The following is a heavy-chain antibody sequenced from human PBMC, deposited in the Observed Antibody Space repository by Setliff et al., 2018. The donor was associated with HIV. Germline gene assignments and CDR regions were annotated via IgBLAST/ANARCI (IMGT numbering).Heavy chain of an antibody. Sequence: GGSLRLSCAASGFTFSSYTMNWVRQAPGKGLEWVSSISSASSYIYYEDSVKGRFTVSRDNAEHSLYLQMDSLRAEDTAVYYCARENYYVSGVYHLGAFDIWGQGTMVTVSS. J-gene: IGHJ3*02. CDR1: GFTFSSYT. CDR3: ARENYYVSGVYHLGAFDI. V-gene: IGHV3-21*01. CDR2: ISSASSYI. D-gene: IGHD3-22*01.